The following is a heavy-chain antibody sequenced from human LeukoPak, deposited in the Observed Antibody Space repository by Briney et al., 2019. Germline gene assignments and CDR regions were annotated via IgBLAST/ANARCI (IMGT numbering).Heavy chain of an antibody. CDR1: NFTFGSYG. CDR2: ISYDGSDK. CDR3: ARVSGYSYGLPHPYYYYYYMDV. Sequence: GGSLRLSCAASNFTFGSYGMNWVRHVPGKGLEWVAYISYDGSDKYYTDSVKGRFTISRDNAKNSLYLQMNSLRAEDTALYHCARVSGYSYGLPHPYYYYYYMDVWGKGTTVTVSS. V-gene: IGHV3-33*01. J-gene: IGHJ6*03. D-gene: IGHD5-18*01.